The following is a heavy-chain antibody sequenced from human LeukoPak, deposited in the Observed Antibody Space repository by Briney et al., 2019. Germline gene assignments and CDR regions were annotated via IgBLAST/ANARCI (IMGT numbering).Heavy chain of an antibody. D-gene: IGHD2-15*01. CDR1: GYNCSVYY. CDR2: MDPNSGDT. CDR3: ATRGGLTPNTLAM. J-gene: IGHJ3*01. V-gene: IGHV1-2*02. Sequence: GASVKVSCKGSGYNCSVYYMHWVRQAPGQGLEWMGWMDPNSGDTIYAPKFQGRVSMTRDTSITTAYMELSSLTFDDSAMYYCATRGGLTPNTLAMWGHGTMVTVSS.